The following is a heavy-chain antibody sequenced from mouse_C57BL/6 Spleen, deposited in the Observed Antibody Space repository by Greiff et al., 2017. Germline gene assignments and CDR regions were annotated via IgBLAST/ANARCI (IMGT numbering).Heavy chain of an antibody. CDR3: TRATVVESGYYFDY. CDR2: ISSGGDYF. D-gene: IGHD1-1*01. CDR1: GFTFSSYA. J-gene: IGHJ2*01. Sequence: EVMLVESGEGLVKPGGSLKLSCAASGFTFSSYAMSWVRQTPEKRLEWVAYISSGGDYFYYADTVKGRFTISRDNARNTLYLQMSSLKSEDTAMYYCTRATVVESGYYFDYWGQGTTLTVSS. V-gene: IGHV5-9-1*02.